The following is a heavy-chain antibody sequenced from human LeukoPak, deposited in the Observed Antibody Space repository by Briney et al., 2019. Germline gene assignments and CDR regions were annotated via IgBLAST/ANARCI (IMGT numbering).Heavy chain of an antibody. CDR2: ISSISSYI. D-gene: IGHD2-21*02. CDR1: GFTFSSYS. J-gene: IGHJ4*02. V-gene: IGHV3-21*01. CDR3: ASLPNNCGGDCNY. Sequence: GGSLRLSCAASGFTFSSYSMDWVRQAPGKGLEWVSSISSISSYIYYADSVKGRFTISRDNAKNSLYLQMNSLRAEDTAVYYCASLPNNCGGDCNYWGQGTLVTVSS.